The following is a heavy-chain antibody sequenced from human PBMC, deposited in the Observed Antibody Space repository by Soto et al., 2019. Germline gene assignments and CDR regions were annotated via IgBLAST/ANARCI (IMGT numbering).Heavy chain of an antibody. CDR2: IIPIFGTA. D-gene: IGHD3-3*01. Sequence: QVQLVQSGAEVKKPGSSVKVSCKASGGTFSSYAISWVRQAPGQGLEWMGGIIPIFGTANYAQKFQGRVTITADKSTSTDYMELSSLRSEDTAVYYCARGRAGKDFWSGYYSNWFDPWGQGTLVTVSS. V-gene: IGHV1-69*06. CDR3: ARGRAGKDFWSGYYSNWFDP. J-gene: IGHJ5*02. CDR1: GGTFSSYA.